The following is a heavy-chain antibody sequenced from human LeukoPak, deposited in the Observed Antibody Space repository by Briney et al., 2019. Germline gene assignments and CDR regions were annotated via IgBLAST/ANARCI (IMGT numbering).Heavy chain of an antibody. CDR2: IKSDGSHT. V-gene: IGHV3-74*01. Sequence: GGSLRLSCAASGFTFSTYWMHWVRQAPGKGLVWVSRIKSDGSHTDYADSVKGRFTISRDNAKNTLYLQLNSLRAEDTAVYFCAREVWVPDYWGQGTLVTVSS. J-gene: IGHJ4*02. CDR1: GFTFSTYW. CDR3: AREVWVPDY. D-gene: IGHD3-16*01.